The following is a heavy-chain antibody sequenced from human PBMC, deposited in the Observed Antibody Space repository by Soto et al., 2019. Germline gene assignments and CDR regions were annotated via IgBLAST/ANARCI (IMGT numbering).Heavy chain of an antibody. D-gene: IGHD6-6*01. J-gene: IGHJ4*02. CDR1: GYTFTSYG. Sequence: VKVSCKASGYTFTSYGITWVRQAPGQGLEWMGWITTHNGNTNYAQKFQGRVTMTTDTSTSTASMELRSLRSDDTAVYYCARRDSTSSFNFDSWGQGTLVTVSS. CDR3: ARRDSTSSFNFDS. CDR2: ITTHNGNT. V-gene: IGHV1-18*01.